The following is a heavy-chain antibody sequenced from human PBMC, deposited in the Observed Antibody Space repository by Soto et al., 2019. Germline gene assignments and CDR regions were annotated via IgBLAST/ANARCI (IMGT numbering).Heavy chain of an antibody. CDR2: IRSNIDGATT. D-gene: IGHD3-16*01. V-gene: IGHV3-15*01. J-gene: IGHJ3*01. Sequence: EVLLVESGGGLVKPGGSLRLSCAASGFALKYARMTWLRQAPGKGLEWVGHIRSNIDGATTAYAAPVKGRFTISRDESKNTVDLQMTSLITDDTAVYYCTTDWGSGTHYARAFDVWGQGTMVTVSS. CDR1: GFALKYAR. CDR3: TTDWGSGTHYARAFDV.